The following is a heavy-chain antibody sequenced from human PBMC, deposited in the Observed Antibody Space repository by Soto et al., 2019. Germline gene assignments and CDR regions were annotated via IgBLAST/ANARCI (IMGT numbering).Heavy chain of an antibody. V-gene: IGHV4-39*01. D-gene: IGHD3-22*01. J-gene: IGHJ6*02. CDR2: IYNRGIT. CDR3: ARRYYYGSSGHPGYYNYGMDA. CDR1: AGSISSSSFS. Sequence: SETLTLTCTVSAGSISSSSFSWAWNRLPPGNELEWLGRIYNRGITHYNPSITLLATISVDTSKNQIWLKLSSVSAADTAVYYCARRYYYGSSGHPGYYNYGMDAWGQGTTVTVSS.